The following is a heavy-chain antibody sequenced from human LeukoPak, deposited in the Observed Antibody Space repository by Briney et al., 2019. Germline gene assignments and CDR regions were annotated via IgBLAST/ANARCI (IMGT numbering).Heavy chain of an antibody. CDR3: GFDF. V-gene: IGHV3-64D*06. J-gene: IGHJ3*01. Sequence: PGGSLRLSSSASGFTFSSYPMHWVRQAPGKGLEYVSAINSNGGSTHYADSVKGRFTISRDNSKNTVYLQMSSLYCTTGVAADYGFDFWGQGTMVTVSS. CDR1: GFTFSSYP. D-gene: IGHD2-15*01. CDR2: INSNGGST.